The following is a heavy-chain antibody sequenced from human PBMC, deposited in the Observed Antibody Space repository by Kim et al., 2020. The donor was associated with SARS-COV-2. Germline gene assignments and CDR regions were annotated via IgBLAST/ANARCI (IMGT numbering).Heavy chain of an antibody. Sequence: STYDADHGKGRISISRENSKDTMYLQMGSRRAEDMAVYYCARGVSGYFDYWGQGTLVTVSS. V-gene: IGHV3-64*02. D-gene: IGHD1-26*01. CDR2: ST. J-gene: IGHJ4*02. CDR3: ARGVSGYFDY.